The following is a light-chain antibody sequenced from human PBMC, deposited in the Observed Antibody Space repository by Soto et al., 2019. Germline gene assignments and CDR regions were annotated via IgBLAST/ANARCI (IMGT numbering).Light chain of an antibody. Sequence: IVLTQSPGTLSFSPGEIATLSFRASQSVSSSYLAWYQQKPGQAPRLLIYGASRRATGIPDRFSGSGSGTDFTLSISRLEPEDFAVYYCQQLETFGQGTKVDIK. CDR1: QSVSSSY. CDR3: QQLET. J-gene: IGKJ1*01. CDR2: GAS. V-gene: IGKV3-20*01.